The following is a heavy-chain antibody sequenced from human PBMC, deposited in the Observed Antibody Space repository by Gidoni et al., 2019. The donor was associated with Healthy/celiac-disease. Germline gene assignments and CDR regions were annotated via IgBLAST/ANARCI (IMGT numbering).Heavy chain of an antibody. V-gene: IGHV4-39*01. CDR1: AGSFSSSSYY. D-gene: IGHD5-12*01. CDR2: IHYSGST. CDR3: ARHGDIVATEVWFDP. Sequence: QLQLQESGPRLVKPSETLSLTCTVSAGSFSSSSYYWGWIRQPPGKGLEWIGCIHYSGSTYYNPPLKSRVTISVDTSKNQVSLKLSSVTAADTAVYYCARHGDIVATEVWFDPWGQGTLVTVSS. J-gene: IGHJ5*02.